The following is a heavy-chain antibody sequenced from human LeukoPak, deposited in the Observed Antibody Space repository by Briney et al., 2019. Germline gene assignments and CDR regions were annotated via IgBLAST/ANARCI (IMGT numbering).Heavy chain of an antibody. CDR1: GASISRYY. D-gene: IGHD5-24*01. V-gene: IGHV4-4*07. CDR3: ARDLGDGYNRDWFDR. CDR2: LYTSGSI. J-gene: IGHJ5*02. Sequence: SETLSLTCSVSGASISRYYWNWIRQPAGKRLEWIGRLYTSGSIYYNPSLRSRVTISLDKSKNQFYLRLSSVTAADTAVYYCARDLGDGYNRDWFDRWAQGTLVTVSS.